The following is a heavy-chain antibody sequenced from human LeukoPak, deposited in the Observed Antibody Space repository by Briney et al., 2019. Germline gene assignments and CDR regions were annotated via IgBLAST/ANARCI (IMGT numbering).Heavy chain of an antibody. CDR2: ISTSGEST. CDR1: GFTFSSYG. D-gene: IGHD3-10*01. V-gene: IGHV3-23*01. J-gene: IGHJ4*02. Sequence: GGSLRPSCAASGFTFSSYGMSWVRQAPGQGLEWVSAISTSGESTYYADSVKGHFTISRDNSKNTLYLQMNSLRAEDTAIYLCAKGSGNGYGSGPFDYWGQGTLVTVSS. CDR3: AKGSGNGYGSGPFDY.